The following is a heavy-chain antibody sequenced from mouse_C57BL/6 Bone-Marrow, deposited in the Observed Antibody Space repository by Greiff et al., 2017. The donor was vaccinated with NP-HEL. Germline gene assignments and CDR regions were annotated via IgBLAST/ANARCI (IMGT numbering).Heavy chain of an antibody. CDR1: GFTFSSYA. CDR2: ISAGGGYT. J-gene: IGHJ3*01. V-gene: IGHV5-4*01. D-gene: IGHD4-1*01. Sequence: EVQGVESGGGLVKPGGSLKLSCAASGFTFSSYAMSWVRQTPEKRLEWVATISAGGGYTYYPDNVKGRFPMSRDNAKNNLELQMSHLEAEDPALYYSAKGYNWAWFAYGGQGTLVTVSA. CDR3: AKGYNWAWFAY.